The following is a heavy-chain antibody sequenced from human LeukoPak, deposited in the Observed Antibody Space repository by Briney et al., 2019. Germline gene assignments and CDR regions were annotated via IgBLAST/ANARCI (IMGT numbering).Heavy chain of an antibody. CDR3: AKDRRHRDGFDF. CDR2: IHYSGST. Sequence: PSETLSLTCTVSGGSISSYYWTWIRQPPGKGLEWIGYIHYSGSTNYNPSLKSRVTMSLDTSKNQFSLKLSSVTAADTAIYYCAKDRRHRDGFDFWGQGTMVTVSS. D-gene: IGHD6-25*01. J-gene: IGHJ3*01. CDR1: GGSISSYY. V-gene: IGHV4-59*01.